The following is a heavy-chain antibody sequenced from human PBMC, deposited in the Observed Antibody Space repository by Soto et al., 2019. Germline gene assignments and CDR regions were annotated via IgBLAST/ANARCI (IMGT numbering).Heavy chain of an antibody. Sequence: GGSLRLSCAASGFTPSSSDMSWVRQGPGKGLEWVSTIDGAGRITYYADSVKGRFTISRDNSKSTLFLQMESLGADDTAIYYCVKNSGWLNAWGQGAMVTVYS. CDR3: VKNSGWLNA. CDR2: IDGAGRIT. V-gene: IGHV3-23*01. D-gene: IGHD3-10*01. J-gene: IGHJ5*02. CDR1: GFTPSSSD.